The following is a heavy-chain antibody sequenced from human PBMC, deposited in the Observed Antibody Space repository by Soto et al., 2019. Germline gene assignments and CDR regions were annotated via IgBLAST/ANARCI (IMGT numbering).Heavy chain of an antibody. CDR2: LYSGTP. CDR3: ARDSMGYVY. Sequence: SETLSLTCTVSGGSISSYYWSWIRQPAGKGLEWIGRLYSGTPNYNPSLNSRVTMSIDTSKNQFSLKLSSVTAADTAVYYCARDSMGYVYWGQGTLVTVSS. CDR1: GGSISSYY. V-gene: IGHV4-4*07. D-gene: IGHD3-10*01. J-gene: IGHJ4*02.